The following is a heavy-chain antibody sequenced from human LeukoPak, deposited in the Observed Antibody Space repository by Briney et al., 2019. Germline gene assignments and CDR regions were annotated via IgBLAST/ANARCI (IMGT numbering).Heavy chain of an antibody. J-gene: IGHJ4*02. CDR3: ARGGSITAAPDY. Sequence: GGSLRLSCAASGFTFSSYWMHWVRQAPGKGLVWVSRINSDGRNTSYADSVKGRFTVSRDNAKNTLYLQMNSLRAEDTAVYFCARGGSITAAPDYWGQGTLVTVSS. V-gene: IGHV3-74*01. D-gene: IGHD6-25*01. CDR2: INSDGRNT. CDR1: GFTFSSYW.